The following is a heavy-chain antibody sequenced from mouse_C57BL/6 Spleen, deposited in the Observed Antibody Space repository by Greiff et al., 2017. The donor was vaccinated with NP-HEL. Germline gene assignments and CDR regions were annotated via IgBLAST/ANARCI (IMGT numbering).Heavy chain of an antibody. Sequence: QVQLKQPGAELVKPGASVKLSCKASGYTFTSYWMHWVKQRPGQDLEWIGMIHPNSGSTNYNEKFKSKATLTVDKSSSTAYMQLSSLTSEDSAVYYCASRKGSSGYAMDYWGQGTSVTVSS. CDR2: IHPNSGST. CDR3: ASRKGSSGYAMDY. J-gene: IGHJ4*01. D-gene: IGHD1-1*01. CDR1: GYTFTSYW. V-gene: IGHV1-64*01.